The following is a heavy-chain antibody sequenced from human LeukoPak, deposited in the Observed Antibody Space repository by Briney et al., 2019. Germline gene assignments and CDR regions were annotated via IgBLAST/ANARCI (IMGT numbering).Heavy chain of an antibody. V-gene: IGHV1-8*01. Sequence: ASVKVSCKASGYTFTSYDINWVRQATGQGLEWMGWMNPNSGNTGYAQKFQGRVTMTRNTSISTAYMELSSLRSEDTAVYYCAKDRTGTTGRDWLEPWGQGTLVTVSS. CDR3: AKDRTGTTGRDWLEP. D-gene: IGHD1-1*01. CDR2: MNPNSGNT. J-gene: IGHJ5*02. CDR1: GYTFTSYD.